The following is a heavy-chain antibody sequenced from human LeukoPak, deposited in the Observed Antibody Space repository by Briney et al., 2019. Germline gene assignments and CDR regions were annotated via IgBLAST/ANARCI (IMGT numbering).Heavy chain of an antibody. CDR1: GGSISSGGYY. V-gene: IGHV4-31*03. CDR2: IYYSGST. CDR3: ARAKGNWFDP. Sequence: SETLSLTCPVSGGSISSGGYYWSWIRQHPGKGLQWIGYIYYSGSTHYNPSLKSRITISLDTSKNQFSLKLTSMTAADTAVYYCARAKGNWFDPWGQGALVTVSS. J-gene: IGHJ5*02.